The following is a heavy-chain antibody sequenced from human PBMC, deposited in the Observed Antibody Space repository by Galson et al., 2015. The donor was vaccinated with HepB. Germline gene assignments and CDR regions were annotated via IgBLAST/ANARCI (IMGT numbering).Heavy chain of an antibody. Sequence: SVKVSCKASGYTFTSNYIHWVRQAPGQGLEWMGIINPNIGSTEYAQKFQGRVTVTRDTATTTVYMELSSLRSEDTAIYYCTREQGVTAAYWWGFYFGSWGQGTLGPVSP. CDR2: INPNIGST. J-gene: IGHJ4*02. V-gene: IGHV1-46*01. D-gene: IGHD2-21*01. CDR3: TREQGVTAAYWWGFYFGS. CDR1: GYTFTSNY.